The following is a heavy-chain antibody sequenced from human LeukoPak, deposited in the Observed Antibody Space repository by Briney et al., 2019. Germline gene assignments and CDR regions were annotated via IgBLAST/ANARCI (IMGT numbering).Heavy chain of an antibody. CDR1: GGSISSGGYY. Sequence: SETLSLTCTVSGGSISSGGYYWSWIRQHPGKGLEWIGYIYCSGSTYYNPSLKSRVTISVDTSKNQFSLKLSSVTAADTAVYYCARDGMAAAGLDYWGQGTLVTVSS. J-gene: IGHJ4*02. CDR2: IYCSGST. V-gene: IGHV4-31*03. CDR3: ARDGMAAAGLDY. D-gene: IGHD6-13*01.